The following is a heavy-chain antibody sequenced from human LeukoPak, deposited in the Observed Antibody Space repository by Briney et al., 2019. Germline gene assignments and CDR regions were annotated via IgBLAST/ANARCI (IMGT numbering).Heavy chain of an antibody. J-gene: IGHJ4*02. CDR3: ARRLGGVDY. D-gene: IGHD2-8*01. CDR1: GGSFSGYY. Sequence: SETLSLTCAVYGGSFSGYYWSWIRQPPGKGLEWIGEINHSGSTNYNPSLKSRVTISVDTSKNQFSLKLSSVTAADTAVYYCARRLGGVDYWGQGTLVTVSS. CDR2: INHSGST. V-gene: IGHV4-34*01.